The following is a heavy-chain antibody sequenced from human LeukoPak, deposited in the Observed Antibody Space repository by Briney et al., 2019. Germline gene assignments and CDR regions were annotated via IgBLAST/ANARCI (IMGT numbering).Heavy chain of an antibody. CDR2: INHSGST. V-gene: IGHV4-34*01. J-gene: IGHJ2*01. CDR3: ARGLSRDGYKTSPRWYFDL. Sequence: SETLSLTCAVYGGSFSGYYWSWIRQPPGKGLEWIGEINHSGSTNYNPSLKNRVTISVDTSKNQFSLKLSSVTAADTAVYYCARGLSRDGYKTSPRWYFDLWGRGTLVTVSS. CDR1: GGSFSGYY. D-gene: IGHD5-24*01.